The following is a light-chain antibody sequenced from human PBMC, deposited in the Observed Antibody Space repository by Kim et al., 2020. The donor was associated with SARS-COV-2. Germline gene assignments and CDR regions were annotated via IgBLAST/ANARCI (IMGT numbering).Light chain of an antibody. CDR1: QGISRY. J-gene: IGKJ1*01. V-gene: IGKV1-5*01. CDR2: DAS. CDR3: QQYNTFST. Sequence: SASVGDRVTITCRASQGISRYLAWDQQKPGKAPNLLIFDASTLKSGTPSRFTGRGSGTEFTLTISSLQPDDCATYYCQQYNTFSTFGQGTKVDIK.